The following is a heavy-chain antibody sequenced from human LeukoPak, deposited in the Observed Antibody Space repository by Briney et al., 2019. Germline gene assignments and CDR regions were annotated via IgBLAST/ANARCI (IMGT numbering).Heavy chain of an antibody. Sequence: ASVKVSCKASGYTFTGHYMHWVRQAPGQGLEWMGWINPNSGGTNYAQKFQGWVTMTRDTSISTAYMELSRLRSDDTAVYYCAREFREGSSWYYNWFDPWGQGTLVTVSS. D-gene: IGHD6-13*01. J-gene: IGHJ5*02. CDR1: GYTFTGHY. CDR2: INPNSGGT. V-gene: IGHV1-2*04. CDR3: AREFREGSSWYYNWFDP.